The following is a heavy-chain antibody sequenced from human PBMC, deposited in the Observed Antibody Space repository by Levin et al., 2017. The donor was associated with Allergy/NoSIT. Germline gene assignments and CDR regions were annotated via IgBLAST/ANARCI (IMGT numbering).Heavy chain of an antibody. V-gene: IGHV1-18*01. CDR1: GYTFTSYG. CDR2: SGAYNGNT. J-gene: IGHJ5*02. Sequence: ASVKVSCKTSGYTFTSYGISWVRQAPGQGLEWMGWSGAYNGNTNYAQKFQGRVTLTTDTSTSTAYMELRSLRSDDTAVYYCVRSGTSSWDWFDPWGQGTLVTVSS. D-gene: IGHD6-13*01. CDR3: VRSGTSSWDWFDP.